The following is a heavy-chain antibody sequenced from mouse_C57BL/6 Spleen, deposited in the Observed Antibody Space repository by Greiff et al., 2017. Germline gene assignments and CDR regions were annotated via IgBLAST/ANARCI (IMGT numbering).Heavy chain of an antibody. Sequence: VQLVESGPGLVQPSQSLSITCTVSGFSLTSYGVHWVRQSPGKGLEWLGVIWRGGSTDYNAAFMSRLSITKDNSKSQVFFKMNSLQADDTAIYYCAKNSYDYGSWFAYWGQGTLVTVSA. J-gene: IGHJ3*01. V-gene: IGHV2-5*01. CDR1: GFSLTSYG. CDR2: IWRGGST. CDR3: AKNSYDYGSWFAY. D-gene: IGHD2-4*01.